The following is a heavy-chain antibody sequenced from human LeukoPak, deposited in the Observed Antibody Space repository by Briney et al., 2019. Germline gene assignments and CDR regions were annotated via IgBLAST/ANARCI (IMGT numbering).Heavy chain of an antibody. J-gene: IGHJ4*02. CDR1: GSSISSGYF. D-gene: IGHD2-21*02. CDR2: TSHSGST. Sequence: SETLSLTCAVSGSSISSGYFWGWIRQPPGKGLEWIGSTSHSGSTFYNPSLKSRVTISIDTSKNQFSLKMTSVTAADTAVYYCARELSGGDYAYWGQGTLVTVSS. V-gene: IGHV4-38-2*02. CDR3: ARELSGGDYAY.